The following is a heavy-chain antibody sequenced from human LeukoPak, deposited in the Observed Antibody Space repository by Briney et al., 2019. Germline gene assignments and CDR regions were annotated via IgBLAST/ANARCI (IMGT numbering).Heavy chain of an antibody. V-gene: IGHV3-23*01. Sequence: GGSLRLSCRASGFTFDSYAMTWVRQAPGKGLEWVSAISGGSEDSYYADSVKGRFTISRDNSKSTLYLQMNSLSAEDTAVYYCARTIAQYSNSWLYFYHGLGVWGQGTTVTVSS. CDR1: GFTFDSYA. CDR2: ISGGSEDS. J-gene: IGHJ6*02. D-gene: IGHD1-7*01. CDR3: ARTIAQYSNSWLYFYHGLGV.